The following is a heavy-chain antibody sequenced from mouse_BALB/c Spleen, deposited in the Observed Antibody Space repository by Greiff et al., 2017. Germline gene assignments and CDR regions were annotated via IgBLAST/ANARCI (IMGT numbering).Heavy chain of an antibody. V-gene: IGHV1S81*02. CDR1: GYTFTSYY. CDR3: TTYRTAWFAY. Sequence: VKLMESGAELVKPGASVKLSCKASGYTFTSYYMYWVKQRPGQGLEWIGEINPSNGGTNFNEKFKSKATLTVDKSSSTAYMQLSSLTSEDSAVYYCTTYRTAWFAYWGQGTLVTVSA. J-gene: IGHJ3*01. CDR2: INPSNGGT. D-gene: IGHD2-14*01.